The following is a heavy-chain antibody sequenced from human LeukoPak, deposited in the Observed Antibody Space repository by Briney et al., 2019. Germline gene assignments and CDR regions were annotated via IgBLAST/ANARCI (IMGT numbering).Heavy chain of an antibody. CDR3: AKGTYDILTGYYMDYYGMDV. J-gene: IGHJ6*02. D-gene: IGHD3-9*01. CDR1: GFTFSSYA. CDR2: ISGSGGST. V-gene: IGHV3-23*01. Sequence: QPGGSLRLSCAASGFTFSSYAMSWVRQAPGKGLEWVSAISGSGGSTYYADSVKGRFTISRDNSKNTLYLQMNSLRAEDTAVYYCAKGTYDILTGYYMDYYGMDVWGQGTTVTVSS.